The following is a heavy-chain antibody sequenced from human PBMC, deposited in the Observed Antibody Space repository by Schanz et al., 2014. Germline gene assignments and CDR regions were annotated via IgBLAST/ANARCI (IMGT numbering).Heavy chain of an antibody. CDR2: VSASGGGP. V-gene: IGHV3-23*04. J-gene: IGHJ4*02. D-gene: IGHD3-22*01. CDR1: GFTFDDYT. CDR3: AKDGRLPYYGTGSDFDY. Sequence: EVQLVESGGVVVQPGGSLRLSCAGSGFTFDDYTMHWVRQPPGKGLEWVSLVSASGGGPFYADSVKGRFTISRDNLKNTVYLQMNSLRAGDTAVYYCAKDGRLPYYGTGSDFDYWGQGTLVDVSS.